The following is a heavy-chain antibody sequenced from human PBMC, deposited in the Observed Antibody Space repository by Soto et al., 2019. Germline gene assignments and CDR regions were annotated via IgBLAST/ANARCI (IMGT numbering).Heavy chain of an antibody. CDR3: ARLGGYCTTSCYGYYAMDV. J-gene: IGHJ6*02. D-gene: IGHD2-8*01. CDR1: GGSISSGGYS. CDR2: FYYSGST. V-gene: IGHV4-39*01. Sequence: SETLSLTCAVSGGSISSGGYSWGWIRQPPGKGLEWIGTFYYSGSTYYNPSLKSRVTISVDTSKNQFSLKVSSVTAADTAVYYCARLGGYCTTSCYGYYAMDVWGQGTTVTVSS.